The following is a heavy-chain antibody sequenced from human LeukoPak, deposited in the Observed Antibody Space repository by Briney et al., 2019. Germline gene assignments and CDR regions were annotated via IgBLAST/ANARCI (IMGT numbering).Heavy chain of an antibody. CDR3: ARTILRLGELSFDY. D-gene: IGHD3-16*02. Sequence: SETLSLTCTVSGYSISSGYYWGWIRQPPGKGLEWIGEINHSGSINYNPSLKSRVTISVDTSKNQFSLKLSSVTAADTAVYYCARTILRLGELSFDYWGQGTLVTVSS. CDR2: INHSGSI. V-gene: IGHV4-38-2*02. J-gene: IGHJ4*02. CDR1: GYSISSGYY.